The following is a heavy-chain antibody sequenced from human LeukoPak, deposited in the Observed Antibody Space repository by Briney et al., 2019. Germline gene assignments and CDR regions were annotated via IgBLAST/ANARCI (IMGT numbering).Heavy chain of an antibody. J-gene: IGHJ4*02. Sequence: PSETLSLTCTVSGASLSSSSYYWAWIRQPPGKGLEWIGSIYYSGSTYYNPSLKSRVTMSIDTSKNQLSLKLSSVTAADTAVYYCSRHRTWNDDTLDYWGQGTLVSVSS. CDR2: IYYSGST. CDR3: SRHRTWNDDTLDY. CDR1: GASLSSSSYY. V-gene: IGHV4-39*01. D-gene: IGHD1-1*01.